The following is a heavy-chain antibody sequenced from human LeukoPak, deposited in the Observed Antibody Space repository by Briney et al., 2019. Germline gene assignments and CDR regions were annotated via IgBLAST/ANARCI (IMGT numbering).Heavy chain of an antibody. CDR3: ARGDYDFGSGSYSEGAYFDY. J-gene: IGHJ4*02. D-gene: IGHD3-3*01. CDR1: GGSVSSGSHY. Sequence: PSQTLSLTCGVSGGSVSSGSHYWSWVRQPAGKGLEWIGRIYTRGSTNYNPSLKSRVTISMDTSKNQFSLKLTSVTASDTALYYCARGDYDFGSGSYSEGAYFDYWGQGIQVTVSS. CDR2: IYTRGST. V-gene: IGHV4-61*02.